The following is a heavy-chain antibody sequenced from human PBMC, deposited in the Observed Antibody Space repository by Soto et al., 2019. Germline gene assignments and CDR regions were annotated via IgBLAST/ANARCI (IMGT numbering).Heavy chain of an antibody. CDR3: ARDPPYYYDSSGYGLDY. D-gene: IGHD3-22*01. J-gene: IGHJ4*02. Sequence: QVQQVQSGAEVKKPGSSVKVSCKASGGTFSSYAISWVRQAPGQGLEWMGGIIPIFGTANYAQKFQGRVTITADESRSSAYMELSSLISEDTAVYYCARDPPYYYDSSGYGLDYWGQGTLVTVSS. V-gene: IGHV1-69*12. CDR1: GGTFSSYA. CDR2: IIPIFGTA.